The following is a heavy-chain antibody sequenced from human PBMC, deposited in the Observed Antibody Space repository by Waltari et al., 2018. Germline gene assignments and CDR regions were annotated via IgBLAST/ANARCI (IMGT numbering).Heavy chain of an antibody. CDR3: ARAQYRSGYYGALDY. D-gene: IGHD6-19*01. J-gene: IGHJ4*02. CDR2: IYQSGNS. Sequence: QVQLQESGPGLVKASGTLSLTCTVSGGSISSSEWWTWVRQSPGKGLEWIGEIYQSGNSNYNPSLKSRVTISVDKSKNQFSLNLTSVTAADTAVYYCARAQYRSGYYGALDYWGQGTLVTVSS. V-gene: IGHV4-4*02. CDR1: GGSISSSEW.